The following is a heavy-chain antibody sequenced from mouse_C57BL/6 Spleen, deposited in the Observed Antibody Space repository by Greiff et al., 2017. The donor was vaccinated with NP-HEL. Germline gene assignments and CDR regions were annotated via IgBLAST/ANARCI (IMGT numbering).Heavy chain of an antibody. D-gene: IGHD3-1*01. V-gene: IGHV1-52*01. CDR1: GYTFTSYW. Sequence: VQLQQPGAELVRPGSSVKLSCKASGYTFTSYWMHWVKQRPIQGLEWIGNIDPSDSETHYNQKFKDKATLTVDKSSSTAYMQLSSLTSEDSAVYYCARSPVSGYWYFDVWGTGTTVTVSS. CDR3: ARSPVSGYWYFDV. J-gene: IGHJ1*03. CDR2: IDPSDSET.